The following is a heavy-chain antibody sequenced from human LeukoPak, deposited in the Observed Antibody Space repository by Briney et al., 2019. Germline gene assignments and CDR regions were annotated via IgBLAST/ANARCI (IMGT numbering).Heavy chain of an antibody. V-gene: IGHV4-59*01. CDR3: GRWTGGWDH. CDR1: GGSISGFY. CDR2: IYYTGLT. J-gene: IGHJ4*02. Sequence: SGTLSLTCTVSGGSISGFYWDWIRQPPGKRLEWVGDIYYTGLTNYNPSLGSRISMSIATSKKQLTLTLGSVTAEDTAMDYCGRWTGGWDHLGQGTLVTVSS. D-gene: IGHD3-16*01.